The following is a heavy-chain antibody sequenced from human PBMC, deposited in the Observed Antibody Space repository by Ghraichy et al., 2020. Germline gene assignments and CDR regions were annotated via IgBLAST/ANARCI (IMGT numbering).Heavy chain of an antibody. V-gene: IGHV3-33*01. Sequence: GGSLRLSCTTSGFTFRSYGMHWVRQAPGKGLEWVADIWFDGSKKYYADSVKGRFTISRDDSKNTLDLQMNSLRAEDTALYYCARGGAVTLDYWGQGTLVTVSS. D-gene: IGHD4-17*01. CDR1: GFTFRSYG. J-gene: IGHJ4*02. CDR3: ARGGAVTLDY. CDR2: IWFDGSKK.